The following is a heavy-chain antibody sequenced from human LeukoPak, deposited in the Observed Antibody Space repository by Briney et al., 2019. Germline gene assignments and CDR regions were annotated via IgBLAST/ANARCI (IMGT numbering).Heavy chain of an antibody. J-gene: IGHJ5*02. CDR2: INHSGST. Sequence: SETLSLTCAVYGGSYSGYYWSWIRQPPGKGLEWIGEINHSGSTNYNPSLKSRVTISVDTSKNQFSLKLSSVTAADTAVYYCPRGPIRGGRGQYNWFDPSGQGALVTVSS. V-gene: IGHV4-34*01. D-gene: IGHD3-16*01. CDR3: PRGPIRGGRGQYNWFDP. CDR1: GGSYSGYY.